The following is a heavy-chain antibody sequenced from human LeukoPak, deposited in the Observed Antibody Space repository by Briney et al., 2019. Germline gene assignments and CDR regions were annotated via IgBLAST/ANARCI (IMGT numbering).Heavy chain of an antibody. CDR2: IKGDESEI. CDR3: ARDIVVVPAAKSWFDP. V-gene: IGHV3-7*01. CDR1: GFAFSSYW. Sequence: GGSLRLSCAASGFAFSSYWMSWVRQAPGRGLEWVAAIKGDESEIYYVDSVKGRFTISRDNSKNTLYLQMNSLRAEDTAVYYCARDIVVVPAAKSWFDPWGQGTLVTVSS. J-gene: IGHJ5*02. D-gene: IGHD2-2*01.